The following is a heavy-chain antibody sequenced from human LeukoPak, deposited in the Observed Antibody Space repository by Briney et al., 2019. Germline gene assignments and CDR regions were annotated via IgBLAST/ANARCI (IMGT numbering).Heavy chain of an antibody. Sequence: GGSLRLSCAASGFTFDDYAMHWVRQAPGKGLEWVSGISWNSGSIGYADSVKGRSTISRDNAKNSLYLQMNSLRAEDTALYYCAKDAPRGAVAGVFDYWGQGTLVTVSS. CDR3: AKDAPRGAVAGVFDY. CDR1: GFTFDDYA. V-gene: IGHV3-9*01. J-gene: IGHJ4*02. D-gene: IGHD6-19*01. CDR2: ISWNSGSI.